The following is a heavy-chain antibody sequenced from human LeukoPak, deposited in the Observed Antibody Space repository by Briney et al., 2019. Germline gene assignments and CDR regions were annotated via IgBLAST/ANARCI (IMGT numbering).Heavy chain of an antibody. Sequence: SETLSLTCTISGGSVSDYYWSWIRQSPGKGLEWIGYIYHTGSTSYSPSLKSRVTISADTSQNQFSLKLSSVTAADTAVYYCARGAAAVYWGQGALVTVSS. J-gene: IGHJ4*02. V-gene: IGHV4-59*02. D-gene: IGHD6-13*01. CDR3: ARGAAAVY. CDR2: IYHTGST. CDR1: GGSVSDYY.